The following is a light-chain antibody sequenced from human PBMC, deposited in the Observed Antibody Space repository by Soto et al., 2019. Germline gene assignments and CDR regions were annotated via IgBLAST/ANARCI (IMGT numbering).Light chain of an antibody. CDR3: QQRSNWPQIT. J-gene: IGKJ5*01. V-gene: IGKV3-11*01. CDR1: QTVRSSS. CDR2: DAS. Sequence: DIVLTQSPGTLSFSPGEGATLSCRASQTVRSSSLAWYQQKPGQAPRLLIYDASNRATGIPARFSGSGSGTDFTLTISSLEPEDFAVYYCQQRSNWPQITFGQGTRLEI.